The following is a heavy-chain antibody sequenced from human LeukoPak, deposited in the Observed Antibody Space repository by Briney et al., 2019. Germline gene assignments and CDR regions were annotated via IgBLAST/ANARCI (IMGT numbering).Heavy chain of an antibody. CDR2: LSDTGGKT. V-gene: IGHV3-23*01. Sequence: GGSLRLSCAASGFTFSNAWMNWVRQAPGKGLEWVSTLSDTGGKTYYADSVKGRFTISRDNSKNTLYLQMNSLRAEDTAVYYCAKVGLRLGGDYWGQGTLVTVSS. J-gene: IGHJ4*02. D-gene: IGHD5-12*01. CDR1: GFTFSNAW. CDR3: AKVGLRLGGDY.